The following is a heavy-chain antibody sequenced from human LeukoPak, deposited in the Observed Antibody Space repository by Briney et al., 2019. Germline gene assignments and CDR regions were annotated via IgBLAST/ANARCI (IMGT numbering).Heavy chain of an antibody. Sequence: PGGSLRLSCAGSGFTFNNYPISWVRQTPGKGLEWVSAITGGADSTYYADSVKGRFTISRDNSKNTLYLQMNSLRAEDTAVYYCASRTTVTDLGYWGQGTLVTVSS. J-gene: IGHJ4*02. V-gene: IGHV3-23*01. CDR1: GFTFNNYP. D-gene: IGHD4-17*01. CDR2: ITGGADST. CDR3: ASRTTVTDLGY.